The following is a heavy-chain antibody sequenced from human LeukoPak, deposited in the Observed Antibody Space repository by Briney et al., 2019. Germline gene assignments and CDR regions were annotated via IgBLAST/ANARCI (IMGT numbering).Heavy chain of an antibody. Sequence: GGSLRLSCAASGFTVSSKYMSWVRQAPGKGLEGVSVIYSGGSIYYADSVKGRLNISRDNSKNTLYLQMNSLRAEDTAVYYCARANTAMAQFDYWGQGTLVTVSS. V-gene: IGHV3-53*01. CDR3: ARANTAMAQFDY. CDR2: IYSGGSI. D-gene: IGHD5-18*01. J-gene: IGHJ4*02. CDR1: GFTVSSKY.